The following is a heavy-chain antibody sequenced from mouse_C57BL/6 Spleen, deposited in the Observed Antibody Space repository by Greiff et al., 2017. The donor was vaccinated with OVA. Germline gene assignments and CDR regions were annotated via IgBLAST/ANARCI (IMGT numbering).Heavy chain of an antibody. CDR3: ARDGESAY. CDR2: IYPGDGDT. Sequence: VQLQQSGPELVKPGASVKISCKASGYAFSSSWMNWVKQSPGKGLEWIGRIYPGDGDTTYTGKFKGKATLTADKSSSTAYMQLSSLTSEDSAVYFCARDGESAYWGQGTLVTVSA. J-gene: IGHJ3*01. V-gene: IGHV1-82*01. CDR1: GYAFSSSW.